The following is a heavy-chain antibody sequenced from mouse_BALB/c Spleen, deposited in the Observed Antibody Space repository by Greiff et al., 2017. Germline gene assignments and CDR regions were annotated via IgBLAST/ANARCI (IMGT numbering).Heavy chain of an antibody. CDR1: GFTFSDYY. D-gene: IGHD1-1*02. V-gene: IGHV5-4*02. J-gene: IGHJ1*01. CDR2: ISDGGSYT. CDR3: ARDRGSLYWYFDV. Sequence: EVKLVESGGGLVKPGGSLKLSCAASGFTFSDYYMYWVRQTPEKRLEWVATISDGGSYTYYPDSVKGRFTISRDNAKNNLYLQMSSLKSEDTAMYYCARDRGSLYWYFDVWGAGTTVTVSS.